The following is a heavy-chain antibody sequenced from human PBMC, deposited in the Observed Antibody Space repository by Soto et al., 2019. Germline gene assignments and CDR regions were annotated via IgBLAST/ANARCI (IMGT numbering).Heavy chain of an antibody. V-gene: IGHV1-8*01. CDR3: ARPKDYDDCLDL. CDR1: GYTFTSYD. Sequence: ASVKVSCKASGYTFTSYDINWVRQATGQRLEWMGCMNPDNGNTSYVQKFQGRVTITRVTSANTAYMELSSLISEDTAVYYCARPKDYDDCLDLWGQGTLVTVSS. J-gene: IGHJ4*02. CDR2: MNPDNGNT. D-gene: IGHD3-22*01.